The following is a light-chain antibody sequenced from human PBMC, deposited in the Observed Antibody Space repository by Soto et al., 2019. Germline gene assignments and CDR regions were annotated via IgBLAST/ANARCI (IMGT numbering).Light chain of an antibody. V-gene: IGKV3-15*01. Sequence: EIVMTQTPATLSVSPGDGATLSCRASQSVNSHLAWYQQKPGQAPRLLIYEVFTRATGIPARFSGSGSGTEFTLTISRLQSEDSAVYYCRLYSSWSPLTFGGGTKVEI. CDR2: EVF. CDR3: RLYSSWSPLT. J-gene: IGKJ4*01. CDR1: QSVNSH.